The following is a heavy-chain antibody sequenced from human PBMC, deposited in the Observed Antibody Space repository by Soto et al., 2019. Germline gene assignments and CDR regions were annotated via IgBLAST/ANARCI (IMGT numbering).Heavy chain of an antibody. CDR1: GFTFSSYA. CDR2: ISGSGGST. J-gene: IGHJ6*02. CDR3: AQGATGYYYYGMDV. V-gene: IGHV3-23*01. D-gene: IGHD1-26*01. Sequence: EVQLLESGGGLVQPGGSLRLSCAASGFTFSSYAMSWVRQAPGKGLEWVSAISGSGGSTYYADSVQCRFTISRDNSKNTVYLKMTCLRAEDTGVYYCAQGATGYYYYGMDVWGQGTTVAVSS.